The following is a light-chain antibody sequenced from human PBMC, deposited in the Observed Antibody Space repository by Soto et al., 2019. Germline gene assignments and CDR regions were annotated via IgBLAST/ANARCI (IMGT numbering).Light chain of an antibody. J-gene: IGLJ2*01. CDR2: VGAGGIVG. CDR1: SGYSNYK. CDR3: GADHGSGSNFVVV. V-gene: IGLV9-49*03. Sequence: QPVLTQPPSASASLGASVTLTCTLSSGYSNYKVDWYQQRPGKGPRFVMRVGAGGIVGSKGDGIPDRFSVLGSGLNRDLTIRNIQEEDESDYYGGADHGSGSNFVVVFGGGTKVTVL.